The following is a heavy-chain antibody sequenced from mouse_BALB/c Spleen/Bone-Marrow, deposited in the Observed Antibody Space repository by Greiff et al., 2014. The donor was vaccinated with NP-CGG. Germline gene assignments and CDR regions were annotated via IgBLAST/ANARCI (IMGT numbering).Heavy chain of an antibody. CDR2: IDPENGNT. D-gene: IGHD1-2*01. V-gene: IGHV14-1*02. CDR1: GFNIKDYY. Sequence: EVQLQRSGAELVRPGALVKLSCKASGFNIKDYYMHWVKQRPEQGLEWIGWIDPENGNTIYDPKFQGKASITADTSSNTAYLQLSSLTSEDTAVYYCARSTTATDYAMDYWGQGTSVTVSS. CDR3: ARSTTATDYAMDY. J-gene: IGHJ4*01.